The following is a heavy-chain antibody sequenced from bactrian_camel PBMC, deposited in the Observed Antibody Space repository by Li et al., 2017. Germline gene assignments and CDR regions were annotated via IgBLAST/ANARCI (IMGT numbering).Heavy chain of an antibody. J-gene: IGHJ4*01. V-gene: IGHV3S53*01. Sequence: HVQLVESGGASVQAGKSLRLSCKITGDPYSSNCRAWFRQFPGKEREGVAAIDSIDEDGRTTYAPSVQGRFTISKDNAKNTLYLEMNSLKPEDTAMHYCAADLQIIGGTCRHSLTRLYKLKGQGTQVTVS. D-gene: IGHD7*01. CDR1: GDPYSSNC. CDR2: IDSIDEDGRT.